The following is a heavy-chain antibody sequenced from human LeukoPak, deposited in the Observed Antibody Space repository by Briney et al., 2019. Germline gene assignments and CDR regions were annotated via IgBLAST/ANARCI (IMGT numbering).Heavy chain of an antibody. CDR3: ARGISSGYGN. Sequence: SVTVSCKASVYTFTEYYIHGLRQPAGQGLEFMGWMKPKSRGTNYAKKFQGRVTLTQDTYILTSYMELTRLTCHDTAEYYCARGISSGYGNWGQGTLVTVSS. CDR1: VYTFTEYY. CDR2: MKPKSRGT. D-gene: IGHD6-25*01. J-gene: IGHJ4*02. V-gene: IGHV1-2*02.